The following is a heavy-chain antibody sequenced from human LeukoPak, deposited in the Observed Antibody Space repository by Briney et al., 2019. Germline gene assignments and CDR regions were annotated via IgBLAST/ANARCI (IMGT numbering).Heavy chain of an antibody. V-gene: IGHV1-69*13. Sequence: ASVKVSCKASGYTFTSYGISWVRQAPGQGLEWMGGIIPIFGTANYAQKFQGRVTIIADESTSAAYMELSSLRSEDTAVYYCARAPTTVEPGVFDYWGQGTLVTVSS. J-gene: IGHJ4*02. CDR1: GYTFTSYG. CDR2: IIPIFGTA. D-gene: IGHD4-23*01. CDR3: ARAPTTVEPGVFDY.